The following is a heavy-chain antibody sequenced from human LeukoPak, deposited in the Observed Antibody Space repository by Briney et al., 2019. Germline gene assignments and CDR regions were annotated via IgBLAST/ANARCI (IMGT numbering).Heavy chain of an antibody. Sequence: SETLSLTCAVSGYSISGGYYCGWVRQPPGKGLEWIGSMYHSGSTYYNPSLKSRVTISLDTSKNQFSLKLSSVTAADTAVYYCARLAQGGSKTYYFYYWGQGTLVTVSS. D-gene: IGHD5-12*01. CDR2: MYHSGST. V-gene: IGHV4-38-2*01. CDR3: ARLAQGGSKTYYFYY. CDR1: GYSISGGYY. J-gene: IGHJ4*02.